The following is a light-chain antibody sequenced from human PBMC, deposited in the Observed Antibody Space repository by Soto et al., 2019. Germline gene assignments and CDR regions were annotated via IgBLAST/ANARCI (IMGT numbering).Light chain of an antibody. V-gene: IGLV2-14*01. CDR1: SSDVDAYDY. CDR3: SSYTTTNTLWV. J-gene: IGLJ3*02. Sequence: QSALTQPASVSGSPGQSITISCTGTSSDVDAYDYVSWYQQNPGKAPKLIISEVSDRPSGVSNRFSGSKSGNTASLTISGLQAEDEADYFCSSYTTTNTLWVFGGGTKVTVL. CDR2: EVS.